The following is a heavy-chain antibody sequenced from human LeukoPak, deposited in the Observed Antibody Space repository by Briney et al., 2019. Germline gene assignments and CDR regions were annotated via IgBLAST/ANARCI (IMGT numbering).Heavy chain of an antibody. Sequence: PGGSLRHSCAASVFTLSDYYMSWIRQAPGKGLEWVSYISSSGSTIDYADSVKGRFTISRDNAKNSLYLQMSSLRAEDTAVYYCARRRDFFDYWGQGTLVTASS. V-gene: IGHV3-11*01. CDR1: VFTLSDYY. J-gene: IGHJ4*02. CDR2: ISSSGSTI. CDR3: ARRRDFFDY.